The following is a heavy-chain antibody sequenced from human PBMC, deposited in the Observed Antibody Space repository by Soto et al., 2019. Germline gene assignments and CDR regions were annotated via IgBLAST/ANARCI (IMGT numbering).Heavy chain of an antibody. Sequence: EVQLVESGGGLVQPGRSLRLSCAASGFTFDDYAMHWVRQAPGKGLEWVSGISWNSGSIGYADSVKGRFTISRDNAKNSLYLQMNSLRAEVTALYYCAKDLRPDYGDYSDAFDIWGQGTMVTVSS. V-gene: IGHV3-9*01. CDR2: ISWNSGSI. CDR1: GFTFDDYA. J-gene: IGHJ3*02. CDR3: AKDLRPDYGDYSDAFDI. D-gene: IGHD4-17*01.